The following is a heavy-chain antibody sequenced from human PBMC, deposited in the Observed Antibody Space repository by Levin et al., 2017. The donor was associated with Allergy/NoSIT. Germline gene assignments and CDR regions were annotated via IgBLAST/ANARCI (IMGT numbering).Heavy chain of an antibody. CDR2: IFYSGST. Sequence: SETLSLTCSVSGASISSHYWSWIRQPPGKGLEWIGYIFYSGSTKYNPSLKSRVTMSVDTSKNQFSLRLSSVTAAAPAVYYCARDLYGANSGPFDVWGQGTMVTVSS. CDR3: ARDLYGANSGPFDV. J-gene: IGHJ3*01. D-gene: IGHD4-23*01. CDR1: GASISSHY. V-gene: IGHV4-59*11.